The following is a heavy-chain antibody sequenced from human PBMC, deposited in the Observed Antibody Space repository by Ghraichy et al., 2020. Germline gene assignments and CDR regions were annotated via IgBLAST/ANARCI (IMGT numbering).Heavy chain of an antibody. CDR3: IRYYYDSSGYYGR. Sequence: LSLTCAASGFTFSGSAMHWVRQASGKGLEWVGRIRSKANSYATAYVASVKGRFTISRDDSKNTAYLQMNSLKTEDTAVYYCIRYYYDSSGYYGRWGQGTLVTVSS. V-gene: IGHV3-73*01. CDR2: IRSKANSYAT. D-gene: IGHD3-22*01. CDR1: GFTFSGSA. J-gene: IGHJ4*02.